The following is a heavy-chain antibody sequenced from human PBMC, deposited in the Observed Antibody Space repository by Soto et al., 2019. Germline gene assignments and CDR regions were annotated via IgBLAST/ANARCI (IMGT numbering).Heavy chain of an antibody. Sequence: QVQLVQSGAEVKKPGSSVKVSCKASGGTFSSYAISWVRQAPGQGLEWMGGIIPIFGTANYAQKFQGRVTIHADESTSTAYMELSSLRSEDTAVYYCAGWRYYDYVWGSYRYFDYWGQGTLVTVSS. CDR3: AGWRYYDYVWGSYRYFDY. D-gene: IGHD3-16*02. V-gene: IGHV1-69*12. J-gene: IGHJ4*02. CDR2: IIPIFGTA. CDR1: GGTFSSYA.